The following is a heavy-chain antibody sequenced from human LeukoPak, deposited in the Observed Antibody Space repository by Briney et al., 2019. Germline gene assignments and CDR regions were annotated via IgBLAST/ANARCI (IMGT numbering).Heavy chain of an antibody. CDR3: ARVGLPTVGDYPSHFDY. J-gene: IGHJ4*02. D-gene: IGHD4-23*01. CDR2: INHSGST. Sequence: PSQTLSLTCTVSGGSISSGSYYWSWIRQPPGKGLEWIGEINHSGSTNYNPSLKSRVTISVDTSKNQFSLKLSSVTAADTAVYYCARVGLPTVGDYPSHFDYWGQGTLVTVSS. V-gene: IGHV4-39*07. CDR1: GGSISSGSYY.